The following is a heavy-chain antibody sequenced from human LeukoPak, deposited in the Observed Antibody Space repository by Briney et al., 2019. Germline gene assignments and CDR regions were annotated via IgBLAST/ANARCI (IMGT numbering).Heavy chain of an antibody. CDR3: ASGYSSSSFDY. CDR1: GGSISSNSYY. V-gene: IGHV4-39*01. J-gene: IGHJ4*02. Sequence: SETLSLTCTVSGGSISSNSYYWGWIRQPPGKGLEWIGSIYYAENTYYSPSLKSRVTMSVDTSKNQFSLKLSSVTAADTAVYYCASGYSSSSFDYWGPGTLVTVSS. CDR2: IYYAENT. D-gene: IGHD6-6*01.